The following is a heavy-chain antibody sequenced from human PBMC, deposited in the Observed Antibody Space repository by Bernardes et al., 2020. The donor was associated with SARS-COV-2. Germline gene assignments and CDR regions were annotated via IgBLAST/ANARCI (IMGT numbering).Heavy chain of an antibody. CDR3: ASSYYASGRY. V-gene: IGHV3-74*01. Sequence: GGSLRLSCAASGFTFSPYWMYWVRQAPGKGLLWVSRINSDGTLTNYADSVKGRFTISRDNAKSTLFLQMNSLRAEDTAVYYCASSYYASGRYWGQGTLVTVSS. D-gene: IGHD3-10*01. CDR1: GFTFSPYW. J-gene: IGHJ4*02. CDR2: INSDGTLT.